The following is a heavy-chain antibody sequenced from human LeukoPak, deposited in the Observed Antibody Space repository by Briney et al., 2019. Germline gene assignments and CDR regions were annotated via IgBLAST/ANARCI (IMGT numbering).Heavy chain of an antibody. D-gene: IGHD3-22*01. V-gene: IGHV4-38-2*02. CDR3: AIAPRDSSGYYMSSFDY. CDR2: IYHSGYT. J-gene: IGHJ4*02. CDR1: GYSISSDCY. Sequence: SETLSLTCTVSGYSISSDCYWGWLRQPPGQGLEWIGGIYHSGYTYYYPSLKSRVTISVDTSKNQFSLKLSSVTAADTAVYYCAIAPRDSSGYYMSSFDYWGQGTLVTVSS.